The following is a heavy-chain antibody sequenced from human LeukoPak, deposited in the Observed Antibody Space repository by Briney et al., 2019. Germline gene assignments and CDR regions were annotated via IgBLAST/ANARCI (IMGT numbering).Heavy chain of an antibody. J-gene: IGHJ5*02. CDR1: GYSISSGYY. V-gene: IGHV4-38-2*02. Sequence: PSETLSLTCTVSGYSISSGYYWGWIRRPPGKGLEGIGIIYHSGSTYYNPSLKSRVTISVDTSKNQFSLKLSSVTAADTAVYYCARGRRYSYGFGYNWFDLWGQGTLVTVSS. CDR3: ARGRRYSYGFGYNWFDL. D-gene: IGHD5-18*01. CDR2: IYHSGST.